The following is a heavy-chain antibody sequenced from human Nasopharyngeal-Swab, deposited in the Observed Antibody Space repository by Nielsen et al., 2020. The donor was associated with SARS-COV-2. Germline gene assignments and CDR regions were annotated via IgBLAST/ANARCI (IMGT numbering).Heavy chain of an antibody. CDR2: INWNGGGT. CDR3: ARKGEYSSTWGAFDI. Sequence: GESLKISCAASGFTFDDYGMSWVRQVPGKGLEWVSAINWNGGGTGYADSVQGRFTISRDNAKNFLYLQMNSLRAEDTALYHCARKGEYSSTWGAFDIWGPGTIVAVSS. J-gene: IGHJ3*02. D-gene: IGHD6-13*01. V-gene: IGHV3-20*01. CDR1: GFTFDDYG.